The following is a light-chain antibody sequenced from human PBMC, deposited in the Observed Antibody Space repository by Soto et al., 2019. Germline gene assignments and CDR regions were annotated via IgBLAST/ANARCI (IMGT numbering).Light chain of an antibody. CDR1: LNVNSY. J-gene: IGKJ5*01. CDR2: DAS. Sequence: EIVLTHSPATLSLSPGERATLSCRASLNVNSYLAWYQQKPGQAPRLLIYDASNRAAGIPARFSGSGSGTAFTLTISSLEPVDFAIYYCQQRQYWPPITFGQGTRLEIK. V-gene: IGKV3-11*01. CDR3: QQRQYWPPIT.